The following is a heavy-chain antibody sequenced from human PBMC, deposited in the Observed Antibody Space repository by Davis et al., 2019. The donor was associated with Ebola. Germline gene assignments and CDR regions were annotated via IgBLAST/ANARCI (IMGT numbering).Heavy chain of an antibody. J-gene: IGHJ3*02. CDR1: GFTFSSYA. D-gene: IGHD3-3*01. Sequence: GESLKISCAASGFTFSSYAMHWVRQAPGKGLEWVAVISYDGSNKYYADSVKGRFTISRDNSKNTLYLQMNSLRAEDTAVYYCARDSRGGTIFGVVILYDAFHIWGQGTMVTVSS. V-gene: IGHV3-30-3*01. CDR2: ISYDGSNK. CDR3: ARDSRGGTIFGVVILYDAFHI.